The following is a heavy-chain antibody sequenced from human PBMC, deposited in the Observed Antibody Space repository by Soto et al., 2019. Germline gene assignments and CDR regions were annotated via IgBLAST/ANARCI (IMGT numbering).Heavy chain of an antibody. J-gene: IGHJ5*02. CDR3: AREDWESYNWFDP. D-gene: IGHD3-16*01. CDR1: GYTFTGYY. CDR2: INPNSGGT. V-gene: IGHV1-2*04. Sequence: QVPLVQSGAEVKKPGASVKVSCKASGYTFTGYYMHWVRQAPGQGLEWMGWINPNSGGTNYAQKFQGWVTMTRDTSISTAYMELSRLRSDDTAVYYCAREDWESYNWFDPWGQGTLVTVSS.